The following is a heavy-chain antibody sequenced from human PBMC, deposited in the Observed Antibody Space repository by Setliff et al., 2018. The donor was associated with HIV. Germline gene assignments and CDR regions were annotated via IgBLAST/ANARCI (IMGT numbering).Heavy chain of an antibody. Sequence: PSETLSLTCTVSNNSIRSSYWSWIRQPPGKGLEWIGEINHSGSTNYNPSLTSRVTMSVDTSKNQFSLKLNSVTAADTAMYYCARGRRGFSGYGDYYYMDVWGKGTAVTVSS. CDR2: INHSGST. J-gene: IGHJ6*03. V-gene: IGHV4-34*01. CDR1: NNSIRSSY. D-gene: IGHD5-12*01. CDR3: ARGRRGFSGYGDYYYMDV.